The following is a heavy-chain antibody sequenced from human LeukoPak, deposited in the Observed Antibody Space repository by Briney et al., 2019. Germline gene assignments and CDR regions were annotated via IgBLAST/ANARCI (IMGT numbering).Heavy chain of an antibody. J-gene: IGHJ4*02. V-gene: IGHV6-1*01. CDR3: ARGYMRSGFDY. CDR2: THYSARWSN. Sequence: SQTLSLTCAIFGDSVSSTMTAWNWIRQSPSRGLEWLGRTHYSARWSNDYAVSVESRITVNPDTTENQFSLQLKSVTPEDTAVYYCARGYMRSGFDYWGQGILVTVSS. CDR1: GDSVSSTMTA. D-gene: IGHD1-1*01.